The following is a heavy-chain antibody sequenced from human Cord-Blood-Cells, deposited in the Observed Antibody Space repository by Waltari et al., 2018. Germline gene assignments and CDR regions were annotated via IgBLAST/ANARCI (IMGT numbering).Heavy chain of an antibody. CDR1: VGSISISSYY. V-gene: IGHV4-39*01. CDR3: ATPRRAMYYYDSSGYSDYAFDI. J-gene: IGHJ3*02. D-gene: IGHD3-22*01. CDR2: IYYSGST. Sequence: QLQLQESGPGLVKPSEPLSLTSTASVGSISISSYYWGWVPQPPGKGRAWIGSIYYSGSTYYNPSLKSRVTISVDTSKNQFSLKLSSVTAADTAVYYCATPRRAMYYYDSSGYSDYAFDIWGQGTMVTVSS.